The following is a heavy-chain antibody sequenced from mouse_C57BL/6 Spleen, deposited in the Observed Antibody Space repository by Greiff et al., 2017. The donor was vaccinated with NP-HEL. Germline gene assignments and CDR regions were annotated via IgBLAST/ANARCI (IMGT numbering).Heavy chain of an antibody. CDR1: GYTFTSYW. D-gene: IGHD3-2*02. CDR3: ARGQLRPYYFDY. CDR2: IYPSDSET. Sequence: QVQLQQPGAELVRPGSSVKLSCKASGYTFTSYWMDWVKQRPGQGLEWIGNIYPSDSETHYNQKFKDKATLTVDKSSSTAYMQLSSLTSEDSAVYYCARGQLRPYYFDYWGQGTTLTVSS. J-gene: IGHJ2*01. V-gene: IGHV1-61*01.